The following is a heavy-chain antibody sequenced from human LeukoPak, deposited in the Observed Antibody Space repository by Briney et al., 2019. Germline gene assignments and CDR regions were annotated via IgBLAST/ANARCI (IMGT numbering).Heavy chain of an antibody. CDR2: ISYDGSNK. Sequence: PGGSLRLSCAASGFTFSSYAMHWVRQAPGKGLEWVAVISYDGSNKYYADSVKGRFTISRDISKNTLYLQMNSLRAEDTAVYYCARARGLVDTAMVTTWDYYYMDVWGKGTTVTVAS. CDR3: ARARGLVDTAMVTTWDYYYMDV. J-gene: IGHJ6*03. V-gene: IGHV3-30*04. D-gene: IGHD5-18*01. CDR1: GFTFSSYA.